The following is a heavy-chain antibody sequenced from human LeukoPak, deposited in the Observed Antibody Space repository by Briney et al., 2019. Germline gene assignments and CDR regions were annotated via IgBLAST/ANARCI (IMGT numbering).Heavy chain of an antibody. Sequence: ASVKVSCKVSGYTLTELSMHWVRQAPGKGLEWMGGFDPEDGETIYAQKFQGRVTMTEDTSTDTAYMELSSLRSEDTAVYYCAKVWRYCSSTSCYSLDYWGQGTLVTVSS. V-gene: IGHV1-24*01. CDR2: FDPEDGET. J-gene: IGHJ4*02. CDR3: AKVWRYCSSTSCYSLDY. D-gene: IGHD2-2*01. CDR1: GYTLTELS.